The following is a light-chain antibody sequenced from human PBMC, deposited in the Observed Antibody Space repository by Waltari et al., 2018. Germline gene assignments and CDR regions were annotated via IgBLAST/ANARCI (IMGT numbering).Light chain of an antibody. CDR2: WAS. V-gene: IGKV4-1*01. Sequence: DIVMTQSPDSLAVSLGKRATINCKSSRTVLYDSNNKNYLAWYQQKPGQPPNLLIYWASTRKSGVPDRFSGSGSGTDFTLTISTLQAEDVAVYYCHQYYNTPYSYGQGTKLEIK. CDR3: HQYYNTPYS. CDR1: RTVLYDSNNKNY. J-gene: IGKJ2*03.